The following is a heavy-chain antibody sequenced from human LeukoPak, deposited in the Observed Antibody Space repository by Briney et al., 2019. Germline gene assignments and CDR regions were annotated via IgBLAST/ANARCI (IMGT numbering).Heavy chain of an antibody. D-gene: IGHD5-24*01. Sequence: QTGGSLRLSCAASGFTFSSYGMHWVRQATGKGLEWVAFIQYAGSNKYYADSVMGRFTISRDNSKNTLYLQMNSLRAEDTAVYYCARGRGDGYLFDYWGQGTLVTVSS. CDR1: GFTFSSYG. V-gene: IGHV3-30*02. CDR2: IQYAGSNK. J-gene: IGHJ4*02. CDR3: ARGRGDGYLFDY.